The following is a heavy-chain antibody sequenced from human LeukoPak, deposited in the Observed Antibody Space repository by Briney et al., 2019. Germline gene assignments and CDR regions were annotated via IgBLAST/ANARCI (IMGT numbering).Heavy chain of an antibody. CDR1: GYTFTSYD. J-gene: IGHJ5*02. CDR2: MNPNSGNT. Sequence: ASVKVSCKASGYTFTSYDINWVRQAPGQGLEWMGWMNPNSGNTGYAQKFQGRVTITRNTSISTAYMELSSLRSEDTAVYYCARKYYDFWSGYYIRGTNWFDPGGQGTLVTVSS. V-gene: IGHV1-8*03. CDR3: ARKYYDFWSGYYIRGTNWFDP. D-gene: IGHD3-3*01.